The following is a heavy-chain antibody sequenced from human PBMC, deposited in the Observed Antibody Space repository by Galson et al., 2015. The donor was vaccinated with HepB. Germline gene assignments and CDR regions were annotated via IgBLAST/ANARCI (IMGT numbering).Heavy chain of an antibody. V-gene: IGHV3-48*03. CDR3: ARVSRGSSWFLGHFDY. CDR1: GFTFNTYE. J-gene: IGHJ4*02. D-gene: IGHD6-13*01. CDR2: ISGSGSTI. Sequence: SLRLSCAGSGFTFNTYEINWVRQAPGKGLEWVSYISGSGSTIYYADSLKGRFTISRDNAKNSLYLQMNSLRAEDTAVYYCARVSRGSSWFLGHFDYWGQGILVTVSS.